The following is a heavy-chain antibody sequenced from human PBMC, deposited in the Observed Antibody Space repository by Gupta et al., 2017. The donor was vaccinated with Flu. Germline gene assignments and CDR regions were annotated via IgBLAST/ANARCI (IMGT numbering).Heavy chain of an antibody. D-gene: IGHD2-2*01. CDR2: IYYSGGT. Sequence: QLQLQESGPGLVKPSETLSLTCTVSGGSISSSSYYWGWIRQPPGKGLEWIGSIYYSGGTYYNPSLKSRVTISVDTSKNQFSLKLSSVTAADTAVYYCARPASYCSSTSCYEVGDYWGQGTLVTVSS. CDR3: ARPASYCSSTSCYEVGDY. V-gene: IGHV4-39*01. J-gene: IGHJ4*02. CDR1: GGSISSSSYY.